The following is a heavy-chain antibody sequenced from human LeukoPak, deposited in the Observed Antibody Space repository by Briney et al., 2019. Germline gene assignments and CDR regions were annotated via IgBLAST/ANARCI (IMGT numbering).Heavy chain of an antibody. V-gene: IGHV3-7*01. CDR1: GLTFSRYW. D-gene: IGHD4-11*01. Sequence: PGGSPRLSCAASGLTFSRYWMSWVRQAPGKGLEWVANIKEDGSEKYYVDSVKGRFTISRDNAKNSLYLQMNSLRAEDTAVYYCARDHEYSNYDWGQGTLVTVSS. J-gene: IGHJ4*02. CDR3: ARDHEYSNYD. CDR2: IKEDGSEK.